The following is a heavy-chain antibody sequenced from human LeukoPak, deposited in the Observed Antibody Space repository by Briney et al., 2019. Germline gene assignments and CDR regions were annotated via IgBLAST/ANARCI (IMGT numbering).Heavy chain of an antibody. CDR1: GGSISSYY. D-gene: IGHD3-22*01. CDR3: ARLGDYYDSSGYFDAFDI. V-gene: IGHV4-59*05. J-gene: IGHJ3*02. Sequence: SETLSLTCTVSGGSISSYYWSRIRQPPGKGLEWIGSIPYSGTTYYNPSLKSRVTIFEDTSKNQFSLKLSSVTAADTAVYYCARLGDYYDSSGYFDAFDIWGQGTMVTVLS. CDR2: IPYSGTT.